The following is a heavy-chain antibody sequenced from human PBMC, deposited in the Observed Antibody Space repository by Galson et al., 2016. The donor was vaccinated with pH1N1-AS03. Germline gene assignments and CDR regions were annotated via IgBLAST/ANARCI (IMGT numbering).Heavy chain of an antibody. Sequence: QSGAEVKKLGESLKISCKTSGYIFTSYWVAWVRHMPGKGLEWMGIIYPGDSDTRYSPSFQGQVTISADRSINTAYLQWSSLMASDTAIYYCARQVRDGYNDYFDYWGQGILVTVSS. CDR1: GYIFTSYW. D-gene: IGHD5-24*01. CDR2: IYPGDSDT. V-gene: IGHV5-51*01. J-gene: IGHJ4*02. CDR3: ARQVRDGYNDYFDY.